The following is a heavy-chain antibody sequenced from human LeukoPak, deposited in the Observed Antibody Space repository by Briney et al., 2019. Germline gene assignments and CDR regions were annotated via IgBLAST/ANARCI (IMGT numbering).Heavy chain of an antibody. CDR3: AKDIRGSPGGYFDY. J-gene: IGHJ4*02. CDR1: GFTFDDYA. D-gene: IGHD1-26*01. Sequence: PGGSLRLSGAASGFTFDDYAMHWVRQAPGKGLEWVSGISWNSGSIGYADSVKGRFTISRDNAKNSLYLQMNSLRAEDTALYYCAKDIRGSPGGYFDYWGQGTLVTASS. CDR2: ISWNSGSI. V-gene: IGHV3-9*01.